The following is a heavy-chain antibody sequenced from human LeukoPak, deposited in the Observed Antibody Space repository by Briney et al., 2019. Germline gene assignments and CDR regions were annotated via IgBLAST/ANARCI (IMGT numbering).Heavy chain of an antibody. CDR3: AREYPGTGAFDY. V-gene: IGHV4-39*07. CDR2: IYYSGST. CDR1: GGSISSSSYY. Sequence: SETLSLTCTVSGGSISSSSYYWGWIRQPPGKGLEWIGSIYYSGSTNYNPSLKSRVTISVDTSKNQFSLKLSSVTAVDTAVYYCAREYPGTGAFDYWGQGTLVTVSS. D-gene: IGHD1-1*01. J-gene: IGHJ4*02.